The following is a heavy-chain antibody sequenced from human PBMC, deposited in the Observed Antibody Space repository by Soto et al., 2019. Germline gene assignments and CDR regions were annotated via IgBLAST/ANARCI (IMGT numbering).Heavy chain of an antibody. CDR3: AKVHDFWSGDSFYFDY. J-gene: IGHJ4*02. D-gene: IGHD3-3*01. Sequence: EVQLLESGGGLVQPGGSLRLSCAASGFTFSSYAMSWVRQAPGKGLEWVSAISGSGGSTYYADSVKGRFTISRDNSKNTLYLQMNSLRAEDTAVYYCAKVHDFWSGDSFYFDYWGQGTLVTVSS. CDR1: GFTFSSYA. CDR2: ISGSGGST. V-gene: IGHV3-23*01.